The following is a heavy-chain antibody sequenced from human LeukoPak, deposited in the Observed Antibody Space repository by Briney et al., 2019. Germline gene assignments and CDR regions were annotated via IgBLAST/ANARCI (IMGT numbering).Heavy chain of an antibody. V-gene: IGHV3-43*01. J-gene: IGHJ4*02. D-gene: IGHD3-22*01. CDR1: GFTFDDYT. Sequence: GGSLRLSCAASGFTFDDYTMHWVRQAPGKGLEWVSLISWDGGSTYYADSVKGRFTISRDNSKNSLYLQMNSLRTEDTALYYCAKGGGGYYYDSSGDFDYWGQGTLVTVSS. CDR3: AKGGGGYYYDSSGDFDY. CDR2: ISWDGGST.